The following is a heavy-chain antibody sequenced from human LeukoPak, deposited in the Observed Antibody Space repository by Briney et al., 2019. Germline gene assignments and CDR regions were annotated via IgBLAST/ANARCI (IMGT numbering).Heavy chain of an antibody. V-gene: IGHV1-46*01. CDR1: GYTFTSYY. Sequence: ASVKVSCKASGYTFTSYYMHWVRQAPGQGLEWMGIINPSGGSTSYAQKFQGRVTMTRDTSTSTVYMELSSLRSEDMAVYYCARAHIWFGDPYYFDYWGQGTLVTVSS. CDR2: INPSGGST. CDR3: ARAHIWFGDPYYFDY. J-gene: IGHJ4*02. D-gene: IGHD3-10*01.